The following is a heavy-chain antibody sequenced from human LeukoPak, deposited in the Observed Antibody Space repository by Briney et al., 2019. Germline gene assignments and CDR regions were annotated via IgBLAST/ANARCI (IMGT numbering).Heavy chain of an antibody. D-gene: IGHD4-23*01. V-gene: IGHV3-21*01. CDR3: ARSYGGNSPYFDY. J-gene: IGHJ4*02. CDR2: ISSSSSCI. Sequence: PGGSLRLSCAASGFTFSSYSMNWVRQAPGKGLEWVSSISSSSSCIYYADSVKGRFTISRDNAKNSLYLQMNSLRAEDTAVYYCARSYGGNSPYFDYWGQGTLVTVSS. CDR1: GFTFSSYS.